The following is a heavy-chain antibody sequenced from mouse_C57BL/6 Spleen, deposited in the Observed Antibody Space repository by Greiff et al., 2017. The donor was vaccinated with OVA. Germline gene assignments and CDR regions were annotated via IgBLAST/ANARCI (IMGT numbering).Heavy chain of an antibody. CDR1: GYAFSSSW. CDR2: IYPGDGDT. J-gene: IGHJ4*01. CDR3: ARERGYGRAMDY. Sequence: QVQLQQSGPELVKPGASVKISCKASGYAFSSSWMNWVKQRPGKGLEWIGRIYPGDGDTNYNGKFKGKATLTADKSSSTAYMQLSSLTSEDSAVYFCARERGYGRAMDYWGQGTSVTVSS. V-gene: IGHV1-82*01. D-gene: IGHD3-1*01.